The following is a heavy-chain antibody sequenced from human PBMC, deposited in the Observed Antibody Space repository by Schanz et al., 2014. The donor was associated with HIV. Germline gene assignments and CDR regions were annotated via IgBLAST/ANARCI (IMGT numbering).Heavy chain of an antibody. CDR2: ISGSSIT. D-gene: IGHD2-15*01. CDR3: ALSRPSGYGGSWYFDL. CDR1: GFTFGSYA. V-gene: IGHV3-23*01. J-gene: IGHJ2*01. Sequence: ESGGGLVQPGGSLRLSSTASGFTFGSYAMSWVRQAPGKGLEWVSAISGSSITYSADSVKGRFTISRDNSKNTLYLQMNSLRAEDTAVYYCALSRPSGYGGSWYFDLWGRGTLVAVSS.